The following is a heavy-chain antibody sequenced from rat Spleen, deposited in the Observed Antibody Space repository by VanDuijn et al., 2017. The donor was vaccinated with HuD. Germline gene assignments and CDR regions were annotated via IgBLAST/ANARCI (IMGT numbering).Heavy chain of an antibody. CDR1: GFIFSDYA. J-gene: IGHJ2*01. Sequence: EVQLVESGGGLVQPGNSLKLSCAASGFIFSDYAMAWVRQSPKKGLEWVATIFYDGSGTYYRDSVKGRFSISRDNAKSTLYLQMDSPRSEDTATYYCATGVLGYWGQGVMVTVSS. CDR3: ATGVLGY. V-gene: IGHV5S10*01. D-gene: IGHD4-4*01. CDR2: IFYDGSGT.